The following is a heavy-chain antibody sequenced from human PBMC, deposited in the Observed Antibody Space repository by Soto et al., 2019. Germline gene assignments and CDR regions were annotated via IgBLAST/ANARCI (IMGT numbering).Heavy chain of an antibody. CDR3: ASSITIFGVGRLSWFDP. J-gene: IGHJ5*02. D-gene: IGHD3-3*01. CDR2: ISGSGGST. Sequence: GGSLRLSCAASGFTFSSYAMSWVRQAPGKWLEWVSAISGSGGSTYYADSVKGRFTISRDNSKNTLYLQMNSLRAEDTAVYYCASSITIFGVGRLSWFDPWGQGTLVTVSS. V-gene: IGHV3-23*01. CDR1: GFTFSSYA.